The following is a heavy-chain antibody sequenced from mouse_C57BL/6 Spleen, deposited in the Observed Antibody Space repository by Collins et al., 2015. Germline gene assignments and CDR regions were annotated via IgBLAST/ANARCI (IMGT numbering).Heavy chain of an antibody. CDR2: IRSKSNNYAT. CDR3: VRRAGPY. V-gene: IGHV10-1*02. D-gene: IGHD3-1*01. Sequence: EVRLVESGGGLVQPKGSLKLSCAASGFTFNTYAMNWVRQAPGKGLEWVARIRSKSNNYATYYADSVKDRFTISRDDSQSMLYLQMNNLKTEDTAMYYCVRRAGPYWSQGTLVTVSA. J-gene: IGHJ3*01. CDR1: GFTFNTYA.